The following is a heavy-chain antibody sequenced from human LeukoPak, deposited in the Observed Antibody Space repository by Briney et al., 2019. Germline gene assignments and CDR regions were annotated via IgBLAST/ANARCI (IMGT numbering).Heavy chain of an antibody. Sequence: SETLSLTCTVSGGSITSYYWTWIRQPPGKGLEWIGYIYYTGSTKSNPSLKSRVTISLDMSKNQFSLKPSSVTAADTAIYYCASSYYYDGTRYFDYWGLGTLVTVSS. CDR2: IYYTGST. CDR1: GGSITSYY. J-gene: IGHJ4*02. CDR3: ASSYYYDGTRYFDY. D-gene: IGHD3-22*01. V-gene: IGHV4-59*08.